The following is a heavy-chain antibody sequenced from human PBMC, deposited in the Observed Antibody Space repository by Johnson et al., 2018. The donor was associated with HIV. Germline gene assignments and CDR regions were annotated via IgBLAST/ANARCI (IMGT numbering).Heavy chain of an antibody. CDR3: ARAGWLADDAFDI. J-gene: IGHJ3*02. D-gene: IGHD3-22*01. V-gene: IGHV3-30*03. CDR1: GFTVSSNY. CDR2: ISYDGSNK. Sequence: QVQLVESGGGLIQPGGSLRLSCAGSGFTVSSNYMSWVRQAPEKGLEWVAVISYDGSNKYFADSVKGRFTISRDNSKNTLYLQMNSLRPEDTAVYYCARAGWLADDAFDIWGQGTMVTVSS.